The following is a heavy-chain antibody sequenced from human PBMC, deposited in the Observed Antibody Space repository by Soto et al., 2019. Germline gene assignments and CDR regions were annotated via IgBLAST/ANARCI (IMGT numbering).Heavy chain of an antibody. CDR2: VSGSGAFA. Sequence: EVQMFQSGGGLVQPGGSLRLSCAASGFTFGSYAMSWVRQAPGKGLEWVATVSGSGAFAEYADSVKGRFTISRDNSRDTLYLQMDSLRAEDTAIFYCAKETYXXXXYPLFDSWGQGTLVTVSS. D-gene: IGHD2-8*01. CDR1: GFTFGSYA. J-gene: IGHJ4*02. V-gene: IGHV3-23*01. CDR3: AKETYXXXXYPLFDS.